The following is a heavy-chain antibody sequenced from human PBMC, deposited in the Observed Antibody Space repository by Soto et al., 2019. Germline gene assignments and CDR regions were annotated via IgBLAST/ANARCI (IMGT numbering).Heavy chain of an antibody. J-gene: IGHJ4*02. CDR3: ARRGYGDHYDY. D-gene: IGHD4-17*01. CDR1: GGSIISTNYS. CDR2: IYDTGSS. V-gene: IGHV4-39*01. Sequence: QLQLQESGPGLVKPSETLSLTCTVSGGSIISTNYSWGWIRQPPGKGLEWIGTIYDTGSSYHDPSLNSRVTISVDTSKNQFSRRLSSVTAADTAVYYCARRGYGDHYDYWGQGTLVTVSS.